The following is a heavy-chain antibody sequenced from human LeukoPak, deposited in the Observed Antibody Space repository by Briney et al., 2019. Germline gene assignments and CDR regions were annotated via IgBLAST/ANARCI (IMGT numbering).Heavy chain of an antibody. Sequence: GGSLRLSCAASGFTFDDYAMHWVRQAPGKGLEWVSGISWNSGSIGYADSVKGRFTISRDNAKNSLYLQMNSLRAEDTALYYCAYSSGYYLDYWGQGTLVTVSS. D-gene: IGHD3-22*01. V-gene: IGHV3-9*01. CDR1: GFTFDDYA. CDR3: AYSSGYYLDY. J-gene: IGHJ4*02. CDR2: ISWNSGSI.